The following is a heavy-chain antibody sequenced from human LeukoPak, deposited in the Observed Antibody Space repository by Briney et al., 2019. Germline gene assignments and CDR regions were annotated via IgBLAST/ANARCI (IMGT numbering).Heavy chain of an antibody. D-gene: IGHD6-6*01. CDR3: ARHLLAAHSFLPYGMDV. V-gene: IGHV4-59*08. J-gene: IGHJ6*02. CDR1: GGSISSYY. CDR2: IYYSGST. Sequence: SETLSLTCTVSGGSISSYYWSWIRQPPGKGLEWIGYIYYSGSTDYNPSLKSRVTISVDTSKNQFSLKLSSVTAADTAVYYCARHLLAAHSFLPYGMDVWGQGTTVTVSS.